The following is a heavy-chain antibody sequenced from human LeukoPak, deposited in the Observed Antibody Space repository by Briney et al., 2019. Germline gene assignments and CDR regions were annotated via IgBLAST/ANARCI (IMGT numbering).Heavy chain of an antibody. V-gene: IGHV3-21*01. Sequence: KSGGSLRLSCAASGFTFSSYSMNWVRQAPGKGLEWVSSISSSSSYIYYADSVKGRFTICRDNAKNSLYLQMNSLRAEDTVVYYCARDPAIAVAGTGNYWGEGTLVTVSS. D-gene: IGHD6-19*01. J-gene: IGHJ4*02. CDR1: GFTFSSYS. CDR2: ISSSSSYI. CDR3: ARDPAIAVAGTGNY.